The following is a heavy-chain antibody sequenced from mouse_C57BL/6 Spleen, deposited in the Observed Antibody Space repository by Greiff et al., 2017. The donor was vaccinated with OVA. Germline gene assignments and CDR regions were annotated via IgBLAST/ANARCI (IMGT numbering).Heavy chain of an antibody. CDR1: GYTFTSYW. J-gene: IGHJ2*01. CDR3: ARQSYYGSSYDYFDY. Sequence: VQLVESGAELVKPGASVKLSCKASGYTFTSYWMHWVKQRPGQGLEWIGMIHPNSGSTNYNEKFKSKATLTVDKSSSTAYMQLSSLTSEDSAVYYCARQSYYGSSYDYFDYWGQGTTLTVSS. D-gene: IGHD1-1*01. CDR2: IHPNSGST. V-gene: IGHV1-64*01.